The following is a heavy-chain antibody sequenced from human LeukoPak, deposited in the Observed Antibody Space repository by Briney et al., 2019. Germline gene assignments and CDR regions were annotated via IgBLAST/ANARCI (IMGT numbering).Heavy chain of an antibody. Sequence: GGSLRLSCAASGFTFSSYAMSWVRQAPGKGLEWVSAISGSGGSTYYADSVKGRFTISRDNSKNTLYLQMNSLRAEDTAVYYCASYDSSGYFHTSWGQGTLVTVSS. CDR2: ISGSGGST. CDR3: ASYDSSGYFHTS. CDR1: GFTFSSYA. D-gene: IGHD3-22*01. V-gene: IGHV3-23*01. J-gene: IGHJ5*02.